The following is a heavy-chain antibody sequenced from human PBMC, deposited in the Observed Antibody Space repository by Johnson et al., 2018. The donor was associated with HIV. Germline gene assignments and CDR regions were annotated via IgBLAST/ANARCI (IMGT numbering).Heavy chain of an antibody. CDR3: ARVHIDCSGGGCYHLEHPFF. CDR1: GFTFSNFW. CDR2: IKEDGSEK. Sequence: EVQLVESGGALVQPGGSLGLSCAVSGFTFSNFWMSWVRQAPGKGLEWVANIKEDGSEKHYVDSVKGRFTISRDNAKNLLYLQMDSLIVEDTAVYYCARVHIDCSGGGCYHLEHPFFWGQGPSVIVSS. V-gene: IGHV3-7*01. J-gene: IGHJ3*01. D-gene: IGHD2-15*01.